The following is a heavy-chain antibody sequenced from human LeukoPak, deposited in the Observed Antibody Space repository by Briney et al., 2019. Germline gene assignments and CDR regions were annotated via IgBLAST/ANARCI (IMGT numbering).Heavy chain of an antibody. CDR3: TTLGYHLDS. V-gene: IGHV3-48*03. CDR2: SSGSDSTI. D-gene: IGHD3-22*01. Sequence: GGSLRLSCAATGFAFSAYEMNWVRQAPGKGLEWVAYSSGSDSTIYYADSVKGRFVISRDNARSSLYLHMNSLRADDTALYYCTTLGYHLDSWGQGTLVTASS. CDR1: GFAFSAYE. J-gene: IGHJ4*02.